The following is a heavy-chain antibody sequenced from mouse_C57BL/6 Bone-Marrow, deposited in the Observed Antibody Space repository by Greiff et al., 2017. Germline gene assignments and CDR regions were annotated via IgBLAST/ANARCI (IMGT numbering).Heavy chain of an antibody. CDR3: ARKGGKRAMDY. D-gene: IGHD2-1*01. V-gene: IGHV5-6*01. CDR1: GFTFSSYG. Sequence: EVQLVESGGDLVKPGGSLKLSCAASGFTFSSYGMSWVRQTPDKRLEWVATISSGGSYTYYPDSVKGRFTISRDNAKNTLYLQMSSLKSEDTAMYYCARKGGKRAMDYWGQGTSVTVSS. J-gene: IGHJ4*01. CDR2: ISSGGSYT.